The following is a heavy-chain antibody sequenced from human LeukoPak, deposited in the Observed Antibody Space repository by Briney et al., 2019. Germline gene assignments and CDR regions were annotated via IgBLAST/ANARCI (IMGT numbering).Heavy chain of an antibody. CDR2: IYYSGST. CDR1: GGSISSGDYY. V-gene: IGHV4-61*08. D-gene: IGHD6-13*01. Sequence: SQTLSLTCTVSGGSISSGDYYWSWIRQPPGKGLEWIGYIYYSGSTNYNPSLKSRVTISVDTSKNQFSLKLSSVTAADTAVYYCARGEAAAVDYWGQGTLVTVTS. CDR3: ARGEAAAVDY. J-gene: IGHJ4*02.